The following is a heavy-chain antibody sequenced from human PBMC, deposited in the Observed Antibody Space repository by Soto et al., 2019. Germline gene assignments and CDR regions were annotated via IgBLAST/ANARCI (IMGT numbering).Heavy chain of an antibody. CDR1: GGSISIYY. V-gene: IGHV4-59*01. Sequence: SETLSLTCTVSGGSISIYYWTWIRQSPGKGPEWIGYVYHSGTTNYNPSLKSRVTISVDTSKNQFSLKLTSVTAADTAVYYCARPHGGSSGWDNWFDPWGQGTLVTVSS. J-gene: IGHJ5*02. CDR3: ARPHGGSSGWDNWFDP. D-gene: IGHD6-25*01. CDR2: VYHSGTT.